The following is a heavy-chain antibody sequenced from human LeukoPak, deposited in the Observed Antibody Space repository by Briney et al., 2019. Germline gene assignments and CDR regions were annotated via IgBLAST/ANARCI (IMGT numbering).Heavy chain of an antibody. CDR1: RFTFSSYA. D-gene: IGHD2-15*01. Sequence: GGSLRLSCAASRFTFSSYAMSWVRQAPGKGLEWVSAISGSGGSTYYADSVKGRFTISRDNSKNTLYLQMNSLRAEDTAVYYCAKDRRGYCSGGSCYPLDYWGQGTLVTVSS. V-gene: IGHV3-23*01. CDR2: ISGSGGST. J-gene: IGHJ4*02. CDR3: AKDRRGYCSGGSCYPLDY.